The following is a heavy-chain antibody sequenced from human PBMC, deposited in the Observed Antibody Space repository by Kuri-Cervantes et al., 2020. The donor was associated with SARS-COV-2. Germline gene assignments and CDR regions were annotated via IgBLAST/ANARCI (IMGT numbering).Heavy chain of an antibody. D-gene: IGHD2-15*01. Sequence: ASVKVSCKASGYTFTSYAMHWVRQAPGQRLEWMGWINAGNGNTKYSQKFQGRVTMTRDTSTSTVYMELSSLRSEDTAVYYCARDLAPVVVGLGGWFDPWGQGTLVTVSS. CDR2: INAGNGNT. CDR3: ARDLAPVVVGLGGWFDP. V-gene: IGHV1-3*01. J-gene: IGHJ5*02. CDR1: GYTFTSYA.